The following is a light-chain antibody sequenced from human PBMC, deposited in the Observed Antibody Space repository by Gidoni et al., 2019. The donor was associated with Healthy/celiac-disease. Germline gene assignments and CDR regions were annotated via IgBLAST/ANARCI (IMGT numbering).Light chain of an antibody. CDR3: QTWGTGSWV. V-gene: IGLV4-69*01. J-gene: IGLJ3*02. Sequence: QLVLTQSPSASASLGASVKLTCTLSSGHSSSALAWHQQQPEKGPLYLMKLNSDGSHSKGDGIPDRFSGSSSGAERYLTISSLQSEDEADYYCQTWGTGSWVFGGGTKLTVL. CDR2: LNSDGSH. CDR1: SGHSSSA.